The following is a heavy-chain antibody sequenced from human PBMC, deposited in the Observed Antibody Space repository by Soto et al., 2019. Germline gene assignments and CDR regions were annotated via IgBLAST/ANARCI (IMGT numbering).Heavy chain of an antibody. V-gene: IGHV3-30-3*01. CDR3: AREEDDGGINGMDV. Sequence: VGSLRVSCAASGFTFSSYAMHWVRQAPGKGLEWVAVISYDGSNKYYADSVKGRFTISRDNSKNTLYLQMNSLRAEDTAVYYCAREEDDGGINGMDVWGQGTTVTVSS. CDR1: GFTFSSYA. CDR2: ISYDGSNK. D-gene: IGHD4-17*01. J-gene: IGHJ6*02.